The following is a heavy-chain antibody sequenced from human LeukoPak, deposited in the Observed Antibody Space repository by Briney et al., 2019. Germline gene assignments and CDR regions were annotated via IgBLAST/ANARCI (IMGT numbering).Heavy chain of an antibody. D-gene: IGHD7-27*01. Sequence: PSETLSLTCTVSGGSISSGSYYWSWIRQPAGKGLEWIGRIYTSGSTNYNPSLKSRVTISVDTSKNQFSLKLSSVTAADTAVYYCASPLITGDSLGGAAFDIWRQGTMVTVSS. CDR1: GGSISSGSYY. J-gene: IGHJ3*02. CDR3: ASPLITGDSLGGAAFDI. V-gene: IGHV4-61*02. CDR2: IYTSGST.